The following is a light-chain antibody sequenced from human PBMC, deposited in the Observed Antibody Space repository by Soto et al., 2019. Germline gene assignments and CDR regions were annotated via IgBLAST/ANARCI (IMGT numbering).Light chain of an antibody. CDR3: QAWDSSTPYV. CDR2: QDS. CDR1: KLGDKY. V-gene: IGLV3-1*01. Sequence: SYELTQPPSVSVSPGQTASITCSGDKLGDKYACWYQHKPGQSPVLVIYQDSKRPSGIPERFSGSNSGNTATLTISGTQAMDEADYYCQAWDSSTPYVFGTGTKLTVL. J-gene: IGLJ1*01.